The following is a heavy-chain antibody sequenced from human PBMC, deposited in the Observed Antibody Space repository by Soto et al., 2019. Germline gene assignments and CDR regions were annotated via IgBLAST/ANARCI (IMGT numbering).Heavy chain of an antibody. J-gene: IGHJ6*02. CDR2: INPNSGGT. Sequence: GASVKVSCKASGYTFTGYYMHWVRQAPGQGLEWMGWINPNSGGTNYAQKFQGRVTMTRDTSISTAYMELSRLRSDDTAVYYCARGSRDFWSGYFMDVWGQGTTVTVSS. D-gene: IGHD3-3*01. V-gene: IGHV1-2*02. CDR3: ARGSRDFWSGYFMDV. CDR1: GYTFTGYY.